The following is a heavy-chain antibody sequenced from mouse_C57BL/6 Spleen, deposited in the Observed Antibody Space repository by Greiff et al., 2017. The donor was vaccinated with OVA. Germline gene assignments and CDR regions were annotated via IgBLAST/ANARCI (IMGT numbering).Heavy chain of an antibody. CDR3: ARSWLLEYFDV. J-gene: IGHJ1*03. Sequence: QVQLQQPGTELVKPGASVKLFCKASGYTFTSYWMHWVKQRPGQGLEWIGNINPSNGGTNYNEKFKSKATLTVDKSSSTAYMQLSSLTSEDAAVYYCARSWLLEYFDVWGTGTTVTVSS. CDR1: GYTFTSYW. V-gene: IGHV1-53*01. D-gene: IGHD2-3*01. CDR2: INPSNGGT.